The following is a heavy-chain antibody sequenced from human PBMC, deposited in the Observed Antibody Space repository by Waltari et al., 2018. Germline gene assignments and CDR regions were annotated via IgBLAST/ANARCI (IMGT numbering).Heavy chain of an antibody. CDR2: IYTSGST. CDR1: GGSISSGSYY. CDR3: ARGDDIVVVGIDY. J-gene: IGHJ4*02. Sequence: QVQLQESGPGLVKPSQTLSLTCTVSGGSISSGSYYWSWLRQPAGKGLEWIGRIYTSGSTTYNPSLKSRVTISVDTSKNQFSLKLSSVTAADTAVYYCARGDDIVVVGIDYWGQGTLVTVSS. D-gene: IGHD2-15*01. V-gene: IGHV4-61*02.